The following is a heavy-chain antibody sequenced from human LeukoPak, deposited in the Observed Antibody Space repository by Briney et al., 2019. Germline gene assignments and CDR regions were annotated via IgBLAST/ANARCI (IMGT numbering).Heavy chain of an antibody. J-gene: IGHJ4*02. CDR1: GFTFDNYA. V-gene: IGHV3-9*01. CDR2: IAWNSGNT. D-gene: IGHD3-10*01. CDR3: AKDMNSYGSGSSYNPWGPFDS. Sequence: GRSLRLSCAASGFTFDNYAMHWVRQAPGKGLEWVSGIAWNSGNTGFADSVKGRFTISRDNAENSLSLQMNGLTPEDTAFYFCAKDMNSYGSGSSYNPWGPFDSWGQGTLVTVSS.